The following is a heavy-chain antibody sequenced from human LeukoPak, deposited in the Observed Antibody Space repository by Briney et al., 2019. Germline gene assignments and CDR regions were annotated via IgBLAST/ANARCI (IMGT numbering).Heavy chain of an antibody. Sequence: PGGSLRLSCAASGFTFSSNWMHWVRHAPGKGLVWVSRINEDGSTTNYADSVKGRSTIFRDNAKNTLYLQMSSLRAEDTAVYYRARDRGPRTGFMVREAYDYWGQGTLVTVSS. CDR2: INEDGSTT. CDR1: GFTFSSNW. CDR3: ARDRGPRTGFMVREAYDY. V-gene: IGHV3-74*01. J-gene: IGHJ4*02. D-gene: IGHD3-10*01.